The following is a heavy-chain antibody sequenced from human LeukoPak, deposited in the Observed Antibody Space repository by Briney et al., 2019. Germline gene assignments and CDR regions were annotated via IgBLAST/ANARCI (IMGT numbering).Heavy chain of an antibody. CDR2: IKQDGSEM. CDR1: GFTFSSYW. Sequence: PGGSPRLSCAASGFTFSSYWMDWVRQAPGKGLEWVANIKQDGSEMYYVDSVKGRFTISRDNTKNSLFLHMSSLRAEDTAVYFCASSYFDNSLHAYDIWGQGTMVTVSS. D-gene: IGHD3-22*01. J-gene: IGHJ3*02. CDR3: ASSYFDNSLHAYDI. V-gene: IGHV3-7*01.